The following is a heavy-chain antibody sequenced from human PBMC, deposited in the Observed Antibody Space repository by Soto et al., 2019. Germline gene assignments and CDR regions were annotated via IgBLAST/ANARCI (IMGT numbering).Heavy chain of an antibody. D-gene: IGHD5-18*01. CDR2: INAGNGNT. CDR3: ARDLSGYSYGYPDYYYYGMDV. J-gene: IGHJ6*02. V-gene: IGHV1-3*01. CDR1: GYTFTSYA. Sequence: SVKVSCKASGYTFTSYAMHWVRQAPGQRLEWMGWINAGNGNTKYSQKFQGRVTITRDTSASTAYMELSSLRSEDTAVYYCARDLSGYSYGYPDYYYYGMDVWGQGTTVTVSS.